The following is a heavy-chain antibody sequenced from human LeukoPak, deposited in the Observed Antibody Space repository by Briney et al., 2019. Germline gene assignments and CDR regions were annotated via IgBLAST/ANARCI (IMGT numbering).Heavy chain of an antibody. Sequence: GRSLRLSCAASGFTFSSYAMHWVRQAPGKGLEWVANIKQDGSEKYYVDSVKGRFTISRDNAKNSLYLQMNSLRAEDTAVYYCARERGSSLVDYWGQGTLVTVSS. D-gene: IGHD6-6*01. CDR3: ARERGSSLVDY. CDR1: GFTFSSYA. J-gene: IGHJ4*02. CDR2: IKQDGSEK. V-gene: IGHV3-7*01.